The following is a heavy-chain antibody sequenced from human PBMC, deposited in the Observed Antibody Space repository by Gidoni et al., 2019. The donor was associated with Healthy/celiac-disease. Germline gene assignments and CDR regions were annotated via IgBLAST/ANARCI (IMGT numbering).Heavy chain of an antibody. CDR2: ISGSGGST. D-gene: IGHD3-9*01. CDR1: GFTFSSSA. CDR3: AKAPYDILTGPYAFDI. Sequence: EVQLLESGGGLVQPGGSLRPPCAASGFTFSSSAMSWVRQAPGKGLEWVSAISGSGGSTYYADSVKGRFTISRDNSKNTLYLQMNSLRAEDTAVYYCAKAPYDILTGPYAFDIWGQGTMVTVSS. J-gene: IGHJ3*02. V-gene: IGHV3-23*01.